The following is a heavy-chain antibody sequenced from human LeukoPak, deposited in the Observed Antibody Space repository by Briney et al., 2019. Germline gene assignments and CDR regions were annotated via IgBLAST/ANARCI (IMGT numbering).Heavy chain of an antibody. CDR3: ARRPGPDVVAPAPTAGFDY. D-gene: IGHD2-2*01. CDR1: GFTFSSYA. V-gene: IGHV3-30*03. Sequence: GGSLRLSCAASGFTFSSYAMSWVRQAPGKGLEWVAVISYDGSNKYYADSVKGRFTISRDNSKNTLYLQMNSLRAEDTAVYYCARRPGPDVVAPAPTAGFDYWGQGTLVTVSS. J-gene: IGHJ4*02. CDR2: ISYDGSNK.